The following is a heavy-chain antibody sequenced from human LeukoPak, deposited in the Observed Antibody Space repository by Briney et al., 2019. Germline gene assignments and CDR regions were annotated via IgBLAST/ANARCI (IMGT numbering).Heavy chain of an antibody. J-gene: IGHJ4*02. CDR1: GYTFTDYY. D-gene: IGHD1-26*01. V-gene: IGHV1-2*02. CDR2: INPNSGGT. CDR3: TRGEVLHSLDW. Sequence: ASVKVSCKASGYTFTDYYIHWVRQAHGQGLEWMAWINPNSGGTNYAQKFQGRVTVTRDTSFSTAYMELSRLRSDDTAVYYCTRGEVLHSLDWWGQGTLVTVSS.